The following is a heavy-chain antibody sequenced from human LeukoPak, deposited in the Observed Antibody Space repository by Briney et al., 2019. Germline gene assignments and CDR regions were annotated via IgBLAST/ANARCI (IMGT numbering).Heavy chain of an antibody. CDR2: TYYRSKWYN. V-gene: IGHV6-1*01. J-gene: IGHJ2*01. CDR3: ARGKWELLSHYWCFDL. CDR1: GDRVSSNSAA. D-gene: IGHD1-26*01. Sequence: SQTLSLTCALSGDRVSSNSAAWNWIRQSPSRGLEWLGRTYYRSKWYNDYAVSVKSRITINPDTSKNQFSLQLNSVTPEDTAVYYCARGKWELLSHYWCFDLWGRGTLVTVSS.